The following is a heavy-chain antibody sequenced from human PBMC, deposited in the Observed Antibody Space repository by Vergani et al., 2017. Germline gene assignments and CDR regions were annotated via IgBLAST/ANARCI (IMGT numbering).Heavy chain of an antibody. Sequence: LEESGGGSVKPGGSLRLSCAASGFKFSDHYMSWIRQAPGKGLEWVSHISPGASTVSYTDSVTGRFTVSRDNANNSLTLDMTTLRVEDTAVYYGAKNPGISTTRHYYAMDVWGQGTTVTVSS. CDR1: GFKFSDHY. CDR2: ISPGASTV. J-gene: IGHJ6*02. D-gene: IGHD1-1*01. V-gene: IGHV3-11*04. CDR3: AKNPGISTTRHYYAMDV.